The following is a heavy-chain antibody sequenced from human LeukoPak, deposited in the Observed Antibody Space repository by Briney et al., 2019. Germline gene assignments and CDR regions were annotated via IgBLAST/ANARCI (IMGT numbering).Heavy chain of an antibody. V-gene: IGHV3-23*01. CDR3: ARVTYGSGTYGAFDY. J-gene: IGHJ4*02. CDR2: ISGSGDNT. Sequence: GGSLRLSCAASGFTFSSHGMSWVRQAPGKGLEWVSTISGSGDNTYYADSVKGRFTISRDNSKNTLYLQMNSLGAEDTAVYYCARVTYGSGTYGAFDYWGQGTLVTVSS. D-gene: IGHD3-10*01. CDR1: GFTFSSHG.